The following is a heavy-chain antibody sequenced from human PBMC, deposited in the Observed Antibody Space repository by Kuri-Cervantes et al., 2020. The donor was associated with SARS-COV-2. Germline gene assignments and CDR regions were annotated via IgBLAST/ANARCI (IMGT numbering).Heavy chain of an antibody. CDR3: AVARNCGMTSCYLDT. J-gene: IGHJ4*02. CDR1: AYNY. V-gene: IGHV1-46*03. CDR2: LNRRAGNK. Sequence: GESLKISCKASAYNYVHWVRQAPGQGLEWMGMLNRRAGNKDYAEKFQGRITLTRDTSTVHLDMSSLRSEDTAIYYCAVARNCGMTSCYLDTWGPGTLVTVSS. D-gene: IGHD3-10*01.